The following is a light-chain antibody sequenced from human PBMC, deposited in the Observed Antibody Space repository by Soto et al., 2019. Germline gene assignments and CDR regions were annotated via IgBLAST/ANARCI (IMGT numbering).Light chain of an antibody. J-gene: IGKJ1*01. CDR2: AAS. V-gene: IGKV1-27*01. CDR1: QGISNY. CDR3: QKYNSAPWT. Sequence: DIQMTQSTSSLSASVGDRVTITCRASQGISNYLAWYQQKPGKVPKLLIYAASTLQSGVPSRFSGSGSGTDFTPPISSLQPEDVATYYCQKYNSAPWTFGQGTKLEIK.